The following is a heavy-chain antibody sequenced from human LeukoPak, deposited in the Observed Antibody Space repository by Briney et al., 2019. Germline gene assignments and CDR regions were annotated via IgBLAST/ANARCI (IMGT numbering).Heavy chain of an antibody. CDR2: VDPEDGET. Sequence: GASVKISCKASGYTFTDYYMHWVQQAPGKGLEWMGRVDPEDGETIYAEKFQGRVTITADTSTDTAYMELSSLRSEDTAVYYCATTYYYDSSGYSFDYWGQGTLVTVSS. D-gene: IGHD3-22*01. CDR3: ATTYYYDSSGYSFDY. V-gene: IGHV1-69-2*01. J-gene: IGHJ4*02. CDR1: GYTFTDYY.